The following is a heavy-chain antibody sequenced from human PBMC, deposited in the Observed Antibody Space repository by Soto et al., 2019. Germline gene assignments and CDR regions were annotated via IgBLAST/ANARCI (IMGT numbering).Heavy chain of an antibody. CDR3: ARVGGSGIRFLELSHPDY. V-gene: IGHV3-48*03. Sequence: HPGGSLRLSCSASGFTFSSYEMNWVRQAPGKGLEWVSYISSSGRTIYYADSVKGRFNISRDNAKNSLYLQMNSLRAEDTAVYYCARVGGSGIRFLELSHPDYWGQGTMVTVSS. D-gene: IGHD3-3*01. J-gene: IGHJ4*02. CDR1: GFTFSSYE. CDR2: ISSSGRTI.